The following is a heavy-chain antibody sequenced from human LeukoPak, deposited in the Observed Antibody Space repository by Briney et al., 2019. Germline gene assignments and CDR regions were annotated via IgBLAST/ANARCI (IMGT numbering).Heavy chain of an antibody. CDR3: ARDRSERYGFDI. Sequence: SETLSLTCAVYGGSFSGYYWSWIRQPPGKGLEWIGEINHSGSTNYNPSLKSRVTISVDTSKNQFSLKLSFLTAADTAVYYCARDRSERYGFDIWGRGTMVTVSS. J-gene: IGHJ3*02. D-gene: IGHD1-1*01. CDR1: GGSFSGYY. V-gene: IGHV4-34*01. CDR2: INHSGST.